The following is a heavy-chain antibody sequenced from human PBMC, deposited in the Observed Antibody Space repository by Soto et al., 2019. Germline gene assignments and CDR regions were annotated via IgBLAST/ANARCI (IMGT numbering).Heavy chain of an antibody. CDR1: GFTFSNYA. D-gene: IGHD2-2*01. Sequence: EVQVLESGGGVVPPGGSLRLSCAGSGFTFSNYAMTWVRQAPGKGLEWVSTTRSNGEYTYYGDSAKGRFTVSRDNSKNTLFLEMSSLRAEDTAVYYCAKESRTVAVSAARVYGMDVWGQGTTVIVSS. J-gene: IGHJ6*02. CDR2: TRSNGEYT. V-gene: IGHV3-23*01. CDR3: AKESRTVAVSAARVYGMDV.